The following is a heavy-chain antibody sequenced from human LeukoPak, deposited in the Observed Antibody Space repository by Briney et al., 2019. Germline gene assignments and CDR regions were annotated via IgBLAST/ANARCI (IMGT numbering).Heavy chain of an antibody. J-gene: IGHJ4*02. CDR3: ATQPYGDYEE. V-gene: IGHV3-53*01. CDR2: IYSGGST. D-gene: IGHD4-17*01. Sequence: GGSLRLSCAASGFTVSSNYMSWVRQAPGKGLEWVSVIYSGGSTYYADSVKGRFTISRDNSKNTLYLQMNSLRAEDTAVYYCATQPYGDYEEWGQGTLATVSS. CDR1: GFTVSSNY.